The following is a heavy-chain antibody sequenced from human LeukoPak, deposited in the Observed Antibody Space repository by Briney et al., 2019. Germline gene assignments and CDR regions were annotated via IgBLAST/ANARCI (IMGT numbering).Heavy chain of an antibody. CDR1: GFTFSSYA. CDR2: ISGSGGST. CDR3: AKDSHSYSSSWYGN. J-gene: IGHJ4*02. Sequence: GGSLRLSCAASGFTFSSYAMSWVRQAPGKGLEWVSAISGSGGSTYYADSVKGRFTISRDNSKNTLYLQMSSLRAEDTAVYYCAKDSHSYSSSWYGNWGQGTLVTVSS. V-gene: IGHV3-23*01. D-gene: IGHD6-13*01.